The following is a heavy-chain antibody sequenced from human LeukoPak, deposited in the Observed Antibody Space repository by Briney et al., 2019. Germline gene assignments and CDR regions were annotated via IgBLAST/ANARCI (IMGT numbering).Heavy chain of an antibody. CDR2: INPNSGGT. V-gene: IGHV1-2*02. CDR3: ARGKYGHFDHPKAPWYFDL. J-gene: IGHJ2*01. CDR1: GYTFTGYY. D-gene: IGHD3-9*01. Sequence: GASVKVSCKASGYTFTGYYMHWVRQAPGQGLEWMGWINPNSGGTNYAQKFQGRVTMTRDTSISTAYMELSRLRSDDTAVYYCARGKYGHFDHPKAPWYFDLWGRGTLVTVSS.